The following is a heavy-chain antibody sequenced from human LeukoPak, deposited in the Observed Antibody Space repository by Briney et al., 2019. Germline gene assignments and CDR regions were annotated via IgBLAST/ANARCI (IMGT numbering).Heavy chain of an antibody. CDR3: AKEPPRRLPHYDILTGQTDY. D-gene: IGHD3-9*01. J-gene: IGHJ4*02. V-gene: IGHV3-23*01. CDR2: ISGSGGST. CDR1: GFTFSSYA. Sequence: QLGGSLRLSCAASGFTFSSYAMSWVRQAPGKGLEWVSAISGSGGSTYYADSVKGRFTISRDNSKNTLYLQMNSLRAEDTAVYYCAKEPPRRLPHYDILTGQTDYWGQGTLVTVSS.